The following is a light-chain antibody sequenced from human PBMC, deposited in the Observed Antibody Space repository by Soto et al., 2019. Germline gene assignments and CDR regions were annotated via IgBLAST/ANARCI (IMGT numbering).Light chain of an antibody. V-gene: IGKV3-20*01. CDR1: QSVSSSY. J-gene: IGKJ1*01. Sequence: EIVLTQSPGTLSLSPGERATLSCRASQSVSSSYLAWYQQQPGQAPRLLIYGASSRATGIPDRFSGSGSGTDFTLTISRLEPEDFAVYYCQQYGSSPETFGQGTKGDI. CDR3: QQYGSSPET. CDR2: GAS.